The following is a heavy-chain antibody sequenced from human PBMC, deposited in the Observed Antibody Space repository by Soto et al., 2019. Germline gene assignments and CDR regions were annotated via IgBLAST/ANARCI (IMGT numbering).Heavy chain of an antibody. CDR2: IIPIFGTA. CDR1: GGTFSSYA. Sequence: SVKVSFKASGGTFSSYAISWVRQAPGQGLEWMGGIIPIFGTANYAQKFQGRVTITADESTSTAYMELSSLRSEDTAVYYCARGGITMVRGVMAYWGQGTLVTVSS. V-gene: IGHV1-69*13. D-gene: IGHD3-10*01. J-gene: IGHJ4*02. CDR3: ARGGITMVRGVMAY.